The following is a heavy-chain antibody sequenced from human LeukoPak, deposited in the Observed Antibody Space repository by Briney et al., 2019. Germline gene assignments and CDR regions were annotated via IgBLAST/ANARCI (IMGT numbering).Heavy chain of an antibody. Sequence: PGGSLRLSCAASGFTFADHVMHWVRQARGKGLEWVSSISWSGDRMGYADAVKGRFAISRDNAKNSLFLQMNSLRVEDTALYYCAKDLGGSATTVWGQGTLVTVSS. V-gene: IGHV3-9*01. J-gene: IGHJ4*02. CDR2: ISWSGDRM. D-gene: IGHD2-2*01. CDR1: GFTFADHV. CDR3: AKDLGGSATTV.